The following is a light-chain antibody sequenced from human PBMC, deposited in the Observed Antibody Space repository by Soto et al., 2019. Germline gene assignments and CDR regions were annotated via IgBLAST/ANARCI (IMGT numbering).Light chain of an antibody. CDR3: QQSYSGFT. J-gene: IGKJ3*01. Sequence: DIQMTQSPSSLSASVGDRVTITCRASQTISINLNWYQEKPGKAPKLLIYAASNLVSGVPSRFSGSGSATDFTLTISRLQPEDFATYYCQQSYSGFTFXPGTKVDIK. V-gene: IGKV1-39*01. CDR2: AAS. CDR1: QTISIN.